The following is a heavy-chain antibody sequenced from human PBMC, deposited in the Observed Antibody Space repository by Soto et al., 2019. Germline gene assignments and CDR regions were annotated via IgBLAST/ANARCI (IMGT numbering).Heavy chain of an antibody. V-gene: IGHV4-39*01. Sequence: SETLSLTCTVSGGSISSSSYYWGWIRQPPGKGLEWIGSIYYSGSTYYNPSLKSRVTISVDTSKNQFSLKLSSVTAADTAVYYCASLSTSSAYGMDVWGQGTTVTVSS. CDR3: ASLSTSSAYGMDV. CDR2: IYYSGST. D-gene: IGHD2-2*01. CDR1: GGSISSSSYY. J-gene: IGHJ6*02.